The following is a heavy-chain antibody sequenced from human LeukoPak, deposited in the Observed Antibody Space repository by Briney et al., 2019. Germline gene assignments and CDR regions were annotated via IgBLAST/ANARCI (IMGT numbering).Heavy chain of an antibody. J-gene: IGHJ4*02. D-gene: IGHD6-19*01. CDR2: TYYRSKWNN. CDR3: ARAPIAVAARFDY. CDR1: GDSASINIAA. Sequence: SQTLSLTSVLSGDSASINIAAWNWTRQSPSRGLEWLGRTYYRSKWNNDYAVSVKSRITINLDTSKNHFSLQLKSVSSEDTAVYFCARAPIAVAARFDYWGQGTLVTVSS. V-gene: IGHV6-1*01.